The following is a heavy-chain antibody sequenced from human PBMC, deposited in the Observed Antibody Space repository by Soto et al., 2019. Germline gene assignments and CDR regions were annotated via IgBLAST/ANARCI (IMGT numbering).Heavy chain of an antibody. D-gene: IGHD2-21*02. CDR1: GFTFSDYY. J-gene: IGHJ4*02. CDR2: ISSSSSYT. V-gene: IGHV3-11*06. CDR3: ARVAQHPSEKIEVVTAPFDY. Sequence: QVQLVESGGGLVKPGGSLRLSCAASGFTFSDYYMSWIRQAPGKGLEWVSYISSSSSYTNYADSVKGRFTISRDNAKNSLYLQMNSLRAEDTSVYYCARVAQHPSEKIEVVTAPFDYWGQGTLVTVSS.